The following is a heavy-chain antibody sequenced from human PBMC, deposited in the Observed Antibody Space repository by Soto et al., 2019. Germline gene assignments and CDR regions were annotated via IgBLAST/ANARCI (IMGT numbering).Heavy chain of an antibody. CDR3: ARDPAYYDILTGSYGHAFDI. CDR1: GGSISSYY. CDR2: IYYSGST. D-gene: IGHD3-9*01. J-gene: IGHJ3*02. V-gene: IGHV4-59*01. Sequence: SETLSLTCTVSGGSISSYYWSWIRQPPGKGLEWIGYIYYSGSTNYNPSLKSRVTISVDTSKNQFSLKLSSVTAADTAVYYCARDPAYYDILTGSYGHAFDIWGQGTMVT.